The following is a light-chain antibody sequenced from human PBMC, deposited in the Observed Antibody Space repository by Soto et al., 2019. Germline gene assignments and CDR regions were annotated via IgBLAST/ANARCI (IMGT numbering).Light chain of an antibody. CDR1: QSLNSL. J-gene: IGKJ1*01. CDR2: DAS. CDR3: QQYNSYSSWT. V-gene: IGKV1-5*01. Sequence: DIQMTQSPSTLSASVGDRVTITCRASQSLNSLLAWYQQKSGRAPKLLIYDASTLESGVPSRFSGSGSGTEFTLTISSLQTDDFATYYCQQYNSYSSWTFGQGTKVEIK.